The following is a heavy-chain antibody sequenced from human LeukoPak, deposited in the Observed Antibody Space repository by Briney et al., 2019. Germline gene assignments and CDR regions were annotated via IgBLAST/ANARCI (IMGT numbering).Heavy chain of an antibody. Sequence: ASVKVSCKASGYIFGKHGISWVRQAPGQGLEWMGWISAYNGDTNQAQKFQGRVTMTKDTSTSTAYMELRSLGSDDTAVYYCASSYNWNDGIDYWGQGTLVTVSS. J-gene: IGHJ4*02. CDR2: ISAYNGDT. D-gene: IGHD1-1*01. CDR3: ASSYNWNDGIDY. CDR1: GYIFGKHG. V-gene: IGHV1-18*01.